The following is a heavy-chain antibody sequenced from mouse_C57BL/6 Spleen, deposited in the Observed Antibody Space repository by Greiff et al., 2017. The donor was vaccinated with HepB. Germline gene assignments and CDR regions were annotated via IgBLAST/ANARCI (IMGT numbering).Heavy chain of an antibody. CDR2: FHPYNDDT. Sequence: VQLQQSGAELVKPGASVKMSCKASGYTFTTYPIEWMKQNHGKSLEWIGNFHPYNDDTKYNEKFKGKATLTVEKSSSTVYLELSRLTSDDSAVYCCARQWDYYYGSFAYWGQGTLVTVSA. CDR3: ARQWDYYYGSFAY. D-gene: IGHD1-1*01. CDR1: GYTFTTYP. V-gene: IGHV1-47*01. J-gene: IGHJ3*01.